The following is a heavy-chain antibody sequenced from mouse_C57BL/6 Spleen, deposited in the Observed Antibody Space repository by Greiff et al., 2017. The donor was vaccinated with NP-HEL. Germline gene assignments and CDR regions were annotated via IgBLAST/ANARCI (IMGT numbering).Heavy chain of an antibody. CDR1: GFSLTSYG. CDR2: IWSGGST. CDR3: ARKEGLRGNYAMDY. Sequence: QVQLQQSGPGLVQPSQSLSITCTASGFSLTSYGVHWVRQSPGKGLEWLGVIWSGGSTDNNAAFIYRLSISKDNSKSQVFFKMNSLQADDTAIYYCARKEGLRGNYAMDYWGQGTSVTVAS. V-gene: IGHV2-2*01. D-gene: IGHD2-4*01. J-gene: IGHJ4*01.